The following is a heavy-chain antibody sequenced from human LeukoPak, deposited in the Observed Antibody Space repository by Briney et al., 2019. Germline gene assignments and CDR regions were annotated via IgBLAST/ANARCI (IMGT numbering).Heavy chain of an antibody. CDR1: GFTFSSYA. CDR3: AKEGSGSSTGYNWFDP. J-gene: IGHJ5*02. D-gene: IGHD1-26*01. V-gene: IGHV3-23*01. CDR2: ISGSGGTT. Sequence: PGGSLRLSCAASGFTFSSYAMSWVRQAPGKGLEWASGISGSGGTTYYADSVKGRFTISRDNSKNTQYLQMNSLRAEDTAVYYCAKEGSGSSTGYNWFDPWGQGTLVTVSS.